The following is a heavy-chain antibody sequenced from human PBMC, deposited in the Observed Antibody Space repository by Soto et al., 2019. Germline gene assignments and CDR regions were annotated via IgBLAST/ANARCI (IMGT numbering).Heavy chain of an antibody. Sequence: SETLSLTCAVYGGSFSGYYWSWICQPPDKGLGWIGEIHHSGSTNYNPSLKSRVTISVDTSKNQFSLKLSSVSAAATAVYYCARVFYYDYVWGSYRTRFETFDYWGQGILLTGSS. CDR3: ARVFYYDYVWGSYRTRFETFDY. V-gene: IGHV4-34*01. CDR1: GGSFSGYY. CDR2: IHHSGST. D-gene: IGHD3-16*02. J-gene: IGHJ4*02.